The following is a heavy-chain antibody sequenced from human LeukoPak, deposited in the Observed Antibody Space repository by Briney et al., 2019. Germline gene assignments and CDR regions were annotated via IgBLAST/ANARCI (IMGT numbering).Heavy chain of an antibody. CDR2: IYHSGST. D-gene: IGHD5-24*01. CDR1: GGSISGFY. CDR3: ARDRGDGYKRGWFDP. V-gene: IGHV4-30-2*01. J-gene: IGHJ5*02. Sequence: PSETLSLTCTVSGGSISGFYWSWIRQPPGKGLEWIGYIYHSGSTYYNPSLKSRVTISVDRSKNQFSLKLSSVTAADTAVYYCARDRGDGYKRGWFDPWGQGTLVTASS.